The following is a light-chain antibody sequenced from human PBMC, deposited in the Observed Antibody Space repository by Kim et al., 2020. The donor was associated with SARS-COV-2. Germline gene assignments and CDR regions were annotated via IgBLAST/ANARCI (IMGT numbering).Light chain of an antibody. Sequence: DIQMTQSPSTLSASVGDRVTITCRASQSISSWLAWYQQKPGKAPTLLIYDASDLESGVPSRFSGSGSGTEFTLTISSLQRDDFATYYCQQYNSYPITFGQGTRLEIK. J-gene: IGKJ5*01. CDR2: DAS. CDR1: QSISSW. V-gene: IGKV1-5*01. CDR3: QQYNSYPIT.